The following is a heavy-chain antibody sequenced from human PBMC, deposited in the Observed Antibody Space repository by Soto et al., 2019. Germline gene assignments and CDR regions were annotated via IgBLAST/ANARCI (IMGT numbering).Heavy chain of an antibody. D-gene: IGHD2-2*01. V-gene: IGHV4-4*07. CDR2: MHTSGST. CDR3: VRASMPKAHFDT. Sequence: QMQLQESGPGLVKPSETLSLTCTVSGGSIRGYYWSWIRQSAGMRLEWIGRMHTSGSTNYNPSLKSRVTFSVDMPKNQIALKLTSVTAADTALYYCVRASMPKAHFDTWGQGTLVTVSS. J-gene: IGHJ4*02. CDR1: GGSIRGYY.